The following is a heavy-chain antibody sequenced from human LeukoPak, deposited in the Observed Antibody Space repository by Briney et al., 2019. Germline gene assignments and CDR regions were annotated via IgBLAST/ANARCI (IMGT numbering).Heavy chain of an antibody. J-gene: IGHJ4*02. D-gene: IGHD1-26*01. V-gene: IGHV1-18*01. CDR2: ISAYNGNT. CDR3: AMGRWELYQFDY. CDR1: GYTFTSCG. Sequence: ASVKVSCKASGYTFTSCGISWVRQAPGQGPEWMGWISAYNGNTNYAQKLQGRVTMTTDTSTSTAYMELRSLRSDDTAVYYCAMGRWELYQFDYWGQGTLVTVSS.